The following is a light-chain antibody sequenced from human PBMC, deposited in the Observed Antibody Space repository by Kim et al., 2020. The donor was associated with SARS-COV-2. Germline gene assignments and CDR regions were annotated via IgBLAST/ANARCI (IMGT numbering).Light chain of an antibody. CDR2: DSS. V-gene: IGLV2-14*03. CDR3: SSHTTSSTYV. CDR1: SSDVGGYTS. Sequence: SITISGTGTSSDVGGYTSVSWYQQHPGKAPQLMIYDSSGRASGVSNRFSGSQSGNTASLTISGLRAEDEADYYCSSHTTSSTYVFGSGTKVTVL. J-gene: IGLJ1*01.